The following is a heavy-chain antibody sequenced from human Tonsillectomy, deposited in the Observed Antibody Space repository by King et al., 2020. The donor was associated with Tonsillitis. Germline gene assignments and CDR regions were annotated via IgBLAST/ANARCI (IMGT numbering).Heavy chain of an antibody. CDR2: IKSKIDGETT. J-gene: IGHJ5*02. V-gene: IGHV3-15*01. D-gene: IGHD2-2*01. CDR3: ATECSSNNCYGWAWFDT. CDR1: GFTYSYAW. Sequence: VQLVQSGGGLVKPGGSVRLSCAASGFTYSYAWMSWVRQAPGKGLEWVGRIKSKIDGETTDYAAPVKGRFIISRDDSKNTLYLQMNSLKTEDTAVYYCATECSSNNCYGWAWFDTWGQGALVTVSS.